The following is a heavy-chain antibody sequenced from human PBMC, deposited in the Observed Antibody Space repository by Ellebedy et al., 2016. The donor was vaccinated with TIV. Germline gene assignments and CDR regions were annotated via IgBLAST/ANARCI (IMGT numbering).Heavy chain of an antibody. CDR2: INSDGSST. D-gene: IGHD3-22*01. Sequence: GESLKISCAASGFTFSSYWMHWVRQAPGKGLVWVSRINSDGSSTSYADSVKGRFTISRDNAKNSLYLQMNSLRDEDTAVYYCARGGGYYYDSSGYYSTFDYWGQGTLVTVSS. J-gene: IGHJ4*02. CDR1: GFTFSSYW. CDR3: ARGGGYYYDSSGYYSTFDY. V-gene: IGHV3-74*01.